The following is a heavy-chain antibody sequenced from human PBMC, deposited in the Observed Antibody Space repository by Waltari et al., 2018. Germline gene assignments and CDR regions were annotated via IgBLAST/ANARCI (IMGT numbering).Heavy chain of an antibody. CDR2: IYHSGSS. CDR1: GYSISSGSY. D-gene: IGHD2-21*01. J-gene: IGHJ5*02. V-gene: IGHV4-38-2*02. Sequence: QVQLQESGPGLVQPSETLSLTCTVSGYSISSGSYWGWIRQPPGKGLAWVGSIYHSGSSYYSPALKRRVTISVDTSKNQFSLKLSAVTAADTAVYYCARALSGGDRPSWFDPWGQGTLVTVSS. CDR3: ARALSGGDRPSWFDP.